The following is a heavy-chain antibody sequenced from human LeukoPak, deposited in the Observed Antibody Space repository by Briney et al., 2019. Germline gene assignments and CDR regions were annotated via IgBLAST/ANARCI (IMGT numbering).Heavy chain of an antibody. J-gene: IGHJ4*02. Sequence: GGSLRLSCAASGFTFNNYAMHWVRQAPGKGLEWVSLVSWDGGSTYYADSVKGRFTISRDNSRNSLYLQMNSLKTEDTALYYCAKDFAGTLVRGVISWGQGNLVTVSS. V-gene: IGHV3-43D*03. CDR3: AKDFAGTLVRGVIS. D-gene: IGHD3-10*01. CDR2: VSWDGGST. CDR1: GFTFNNYA.